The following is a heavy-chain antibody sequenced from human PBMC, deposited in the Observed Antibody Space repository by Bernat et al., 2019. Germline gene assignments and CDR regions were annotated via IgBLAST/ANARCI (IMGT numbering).Heavy chain of an antibody. V-gene: IGHV4-39*07. CDR3: ARHWGFAFDL. J-gene: IGHJ3*01. CDR1: GGSISSSSYY. D-gene: IGHD3-16*01. Sequence: QLQLQESGPGLVKPSETLSLTCTVSGGSISSSSYYWGWIRQPPGKGLEWIGQIYQSGTTSYNPSLTSRVTISIDKSKNHFSLALYSLTAADTAVYYCARHWGFAFDLWGQGTMVTVSS. CDR2: IYQSGTT.